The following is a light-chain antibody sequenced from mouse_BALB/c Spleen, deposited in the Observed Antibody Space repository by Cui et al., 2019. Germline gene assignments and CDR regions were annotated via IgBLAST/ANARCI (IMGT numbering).Light chain of an antibody. CDR1: QSLLNSRTRKNY. J-gene: IGKJ5*01. V-gene: IGKV8-21*01. Sequence: DLVISQSAATLALSLGGQVTMSCKSSQSLLNSRTRKNYLAWYQQKPGQSPKLLIYWASTRESGVPDRFTGSGSGTDFTLTISSVQAEDLAVYYCKQSYNLPTFGAGTKLELK. CDR2: WAS. CDR3: KQSYNLPT.